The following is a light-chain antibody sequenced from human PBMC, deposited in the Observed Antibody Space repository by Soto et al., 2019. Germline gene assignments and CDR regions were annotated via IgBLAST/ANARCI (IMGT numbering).Light chain of an antibody. CDR2: AAS. CDR1: QDIRNE. Sequence: AIQMTQSPSSLSASVGDRVTITCRAGQDIRNELGWYQQKPGKAPKLLIYAASSLQSGVPSRFSGSGSGTDFTLTISSLQPEDFVTYYCLQDYNYPYTFGQGTKLEIK. V-gene: IGKV1-6*01. J-gene: IGKJ2*01. CDR3: LQDYNYPYT.